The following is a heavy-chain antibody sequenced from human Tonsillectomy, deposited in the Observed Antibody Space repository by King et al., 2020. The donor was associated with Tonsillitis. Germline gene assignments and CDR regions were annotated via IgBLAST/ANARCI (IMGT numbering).Heavy chain of an antibody. CDR1: GGSISSYY. CDR2: LSYSGST. V-gene: IGHV4-59*01. CDR3: ARGMTYFDY. J-gene: IGHJ4*02. Sequence: VQLQESGPGLVKPSETLSLICSVSGGSISSYYWSWIRQPPGKGLEWIGYLSYSGSTKYNSSLKSRVTISADTSKNQVSLKLSSVTAADTAVYYCARGMTYFDYWGQGTLVTVSS. D-gene: IGHD3-10*01.